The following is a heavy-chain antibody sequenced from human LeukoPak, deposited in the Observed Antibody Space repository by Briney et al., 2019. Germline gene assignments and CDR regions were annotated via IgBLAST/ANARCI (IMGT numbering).Heavy chain of an antibody. D-gene: IGHD2-2*01. V-gene: IGHV4-61*10. CDR2: IYYSGST. CDR1: GGSISSGSYY. J-gene: IGHJ5*02. Sequence: PSQTLSLTCTVSGGSISSGSYYWSWIRQPAGKGLEWIGYIYYSGSTNYNPSLKSRVTISVDTSKNQFSLRLSSVTAADTAVYYCARDHGCSSASCYSGWFDPWGQGTLVTVSS. CDR3: ARDHGCSSASCYSGWFDP.